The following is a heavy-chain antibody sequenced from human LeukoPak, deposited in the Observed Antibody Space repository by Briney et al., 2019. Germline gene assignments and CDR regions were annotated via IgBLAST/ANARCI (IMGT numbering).Heavy chain of an antibody. CDR3: TTAPASLDY. J-gene: IGHJ4*02. CDR2: IKSKTDGGTT. V-gene: IGHV3-15*01. CDR1: GGSISNYY. Sequence: ETLSLTCTVSGGSISNYYWSWVRQAPGKGLEWVGRIKSKTDGGTTDYAAPVKGRFSISRDDSENTLYLQMNSLITDDTAVYYCTTAPASLDYWGQGTLVTVSS.